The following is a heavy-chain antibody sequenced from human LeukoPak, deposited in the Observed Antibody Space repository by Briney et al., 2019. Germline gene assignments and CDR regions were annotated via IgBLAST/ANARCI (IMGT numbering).Heavy chain of an antibody. CDR1: GYTFTSYG. CDR2: IIPIFGTA. D-gene: IGHD2-2*01. Sequence: SVKVSCKASGYTFTSYGISWVRQAPGQGLEWMGGIIPIFGTANYAQKFQGRVTITADESTSTAYMELSSLRSEDTAVYYCARGLPEDIVVVPAARTTLYGMDVWGQGTTVTVSS. V-gene: IGHV1-69*13. CDR3: ARGLPEDIVVVPAARTTLYGMDV. J-gene: IGHJ6*02.